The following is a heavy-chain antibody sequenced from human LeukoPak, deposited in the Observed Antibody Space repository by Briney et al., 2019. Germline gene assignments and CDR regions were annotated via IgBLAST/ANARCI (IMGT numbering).Heavy chain of an antibody. CDR2: IYYSGST. J-gene: IGHJ5*02. CDR1: GGSISSSSYY. D-gene: IGHD6-19*01. CDR3: ARGALVVAGTRWFDP. V-gene: IGHV4-39*01. Sequence: SETLSLTRTVSGGSISSSSYYWGWIRQPPGKGLEWIASIYYSGSTYYNPSLRSRVTISVDTSKNQFSLRLSSVTAADAALYYCARGALVVAGTRWFDPWGQGTLVTVSS.